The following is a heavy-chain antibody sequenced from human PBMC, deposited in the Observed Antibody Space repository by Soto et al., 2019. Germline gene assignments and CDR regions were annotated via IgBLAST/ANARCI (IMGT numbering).Heavy chain of an antibody. D-gene: IGHD3-9*01. CDR1: GYTFTGYY. J-gene: IGHJ4*02. CDR2: INPNSGGT. CDR3: ARAHYDILTGYHSSFAY. V-gene: IGHV1-2*04. Sequence: ASVKVSCKASGYTFTGYYMHWVRQAPGQGLEWMGWINPNSGGTNYAQKFQGWVTMTRDTSISTAYMELSRLRSDDTAVYYCARAHYDILTGYHSSFAYGGQGTLVTVSS.